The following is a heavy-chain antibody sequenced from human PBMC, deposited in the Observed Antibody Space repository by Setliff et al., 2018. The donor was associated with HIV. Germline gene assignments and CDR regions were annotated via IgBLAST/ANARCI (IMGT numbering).Heavy chain of an antibody. Sequence: GGSLRLSCAASGFTFNNFGMHWVRQAPGKGLEWLGTIAFDGDYKYYADSVKGRFTFSRDNFKNTLFLQMNSLRAEDTAVYYCARSVIGYYYYGMDVWGQGTLVTVSS. CDR2: IAFDGDYK. J-gene: IGHJ6*02. CDR3: ARSVIGYYYYGMDV. CDR1: GFTFNNFG. V-gene: IGHV3-30*02. D-gene: IGHD3-10*01.